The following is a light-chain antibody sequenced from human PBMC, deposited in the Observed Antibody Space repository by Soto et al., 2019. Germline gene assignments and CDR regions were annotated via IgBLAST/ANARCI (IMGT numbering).Light chain of an antibody. V-gene: IGKV3-11*02. Sequence: EILLAQSPATLSLSPGERATLSCKASQEVSIFLAWYQQKPGPAPRLLIHDASNRATGVPARFSGSGSGRYFTLTITSLEPEYFAVYYCQQRSTWLYTFGQGTKVEV. CDR2: DAS. CDR1: QEVSIF. J-gene: IGKJ2*01. CDR3: QQRSTWLYT.